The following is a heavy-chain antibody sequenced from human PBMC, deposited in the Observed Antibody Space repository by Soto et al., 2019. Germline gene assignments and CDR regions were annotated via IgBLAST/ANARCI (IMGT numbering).Heavy chain of an antibody. Sequence: SETLCLTCAVSGDTSSSDRWWSWVRQPTGKGLEWIGEINHSGSTNYNPSLKSRVTISVDTSKNQFSLKLSSVTAADTAVYYCARGRGSSWYLRYFQHWGQGTLVTVSS. J-gene: IGHJ1*01. CDR3: ARGRGSSWYLRYFQH. CDR1: GDTSSSDRW. CDR2: INHSGST. V-gene: IGHV4-4*02. D-gene: IGHD6-13*01.